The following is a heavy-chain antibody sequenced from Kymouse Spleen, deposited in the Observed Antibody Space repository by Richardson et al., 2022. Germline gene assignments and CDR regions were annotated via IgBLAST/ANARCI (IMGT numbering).Heavy chain of an antibody. Sequence: EVQLVESGGGLVQPGGSLKLSCAASGFTFSGSAMHWVRQASGKGLEWVGRIRSKANSYATAYAASVKGRFTISRDDSKNTAYLQMNSLKTEDTAVYYCTRRVDTAMAPFDYWGQGTLVTVSS. J-gene: IGHJ4*02. CDR2: IRSKANSYAT. V-gene: IGHV3-73*02. CDR3: TRRVDTAMAPFDY. CDR1: GFTFSGSA. D-gene: IGHD5-18,IGHD5-18*01.